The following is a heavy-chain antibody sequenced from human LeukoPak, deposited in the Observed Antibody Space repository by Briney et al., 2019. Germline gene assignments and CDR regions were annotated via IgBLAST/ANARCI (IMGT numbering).Heavy chain of an antibody. CDR3: ARVSYGDLYYFDY. Sequence: GGSLRLSXAASGFTFSSYWMHWVRQAPGKGLVWVSRINSDGSSTSYADSVKGRFTISRDNAKDTLYLQMNSLRAEDTAVYYCARVSYGDLYYFDYWGQGTLVTVSS. CDR2: INSDGSST. J-gene: IGHJ4*02. D-gene: IGHD4-17*01. V-gene: IGHV3-74*01. CDR1: GFTFSSYW.